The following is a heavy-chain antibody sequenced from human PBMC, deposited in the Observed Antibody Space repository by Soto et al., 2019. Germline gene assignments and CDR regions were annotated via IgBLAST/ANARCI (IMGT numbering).Heavy chain of an antibody. CDR1: GGSISSGGYY. CDR3: ARALYYYDSSGYYFWFDP. D-gene: IGHD3-22*01. J-gene: IGHJ5*02. V-gene: IGHV4-31*03. Sequence: SETLSLTCTVSGGSISSGGYYWSWIRQHPGKGLEWIGYIYYSGSTYYNPSLKSRVTISVDTSKNQFSLKLSSMTAADTAVYYCARALYYYDSSGYYFWFDPWGQGTLVTVSS. CDR2: IYYSGST.